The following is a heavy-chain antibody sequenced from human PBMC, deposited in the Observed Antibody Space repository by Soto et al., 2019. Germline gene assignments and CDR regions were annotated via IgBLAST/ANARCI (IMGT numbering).Heavy chain of an antibody. CDR2: IYSGGGT. Sequence: GGSLRLSCAASGLVVSNNYMSWVRQAPGKGLEWVSVIYSGGGTYFAGSVKGRFAISRDNSKNTLYLQMSSLSAEDTAMYYCARVNSGRFYFDYWGQGTLVTVYS. CDR3: ARVNSGRFYFDY. V-gene: IGHV3-53*01. CDR1: GLVVSNNY. J-gene: IGHJ4*02. D-gene: IGHD1-26*01.